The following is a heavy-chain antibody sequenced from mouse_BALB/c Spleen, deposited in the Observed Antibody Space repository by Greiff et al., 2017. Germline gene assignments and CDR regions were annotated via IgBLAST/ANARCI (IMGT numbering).Heavy chain of an antibody. J-gene: IGHJ2*01. CDR2: ISSGSSTI. CDR1: GFTFSSFG. D-gene: IGHD2-3*01. CDR3: ARDGPYYFDY. V-gene: IGHV5-17*02. Sequence: LVESGGGLVQPGGSRKLSCAASGFTFSSFGMHWVRQAPEKGLEWVAYISSGSSTIYYADTVKGRFTISRDNPKNTLFLQMTSLRSEDTAMYYCARDGPYYFDYWGQGTTLTVSS.